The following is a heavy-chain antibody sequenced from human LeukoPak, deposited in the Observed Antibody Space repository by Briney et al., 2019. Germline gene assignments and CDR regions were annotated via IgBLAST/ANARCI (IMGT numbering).Heavy chain of an antibody. CDR1: GGSFTYYY. D-gene: IGHD2-21*02. CDR2: IHHRAGA. CDR3: ARGPVRDDGLTGISYYFGLDV. V-gene: IGHV4-34*01. J-gene: IGHJ6*02. Sequence: SETLSLTCAVYGGSFTYYYWSWIRHLPGKGLEWIGEIHHRAGANYNPSLWGRGTISADTSKNQFPLDLTSVPAADTATFYCARGPVRDDGLTGISYYFGLDVWGHGTTVTVFS.